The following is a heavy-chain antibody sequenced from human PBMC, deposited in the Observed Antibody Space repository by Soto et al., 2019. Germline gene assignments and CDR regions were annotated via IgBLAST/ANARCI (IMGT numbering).Heavy chain of an antibody. CDR1: GYTFTSYD. Sequence: ASVKVSCKASGYTFTSYDINWVRQATGQGLEWMGWMNPNSGNTGYAQKFQGRVTMTRNNSISTAYMELSSLRSEDTAVYYCARGQTVDGTDGYYFDYWGQGTLVTVSS. V-gene: IGHV1-8*01. CDR2: MNPNSGNT. CDR3: ARGQTVDGTDGYYFDY. J-gene: IGHJ4*02. D-gene: IGHD6-19*01.